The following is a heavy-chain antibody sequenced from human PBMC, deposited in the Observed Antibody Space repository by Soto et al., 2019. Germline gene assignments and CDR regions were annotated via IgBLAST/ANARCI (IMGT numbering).Heavy chain of an antibody. D-gene: IGHD2-15*01. CDR1: GDSVSNYY. J-gene: IGHJ4*02. CDR2: IYTGGST. Sequence: QVQLQESGPGLVKPSETLSLTCSVSGDSVSNYYWSWFRQPARKGLEWIGRIYTGGSTNYNPSLKSRVTLSVDTSKNQFSLRLTSVTAADTAVYYCARANVGPPGGGSWTMPFDFWGQGTLVTVSS. CDR3: ARANVGPPGGGSWTMPFDF. V-gene: IGHV4-4*07.